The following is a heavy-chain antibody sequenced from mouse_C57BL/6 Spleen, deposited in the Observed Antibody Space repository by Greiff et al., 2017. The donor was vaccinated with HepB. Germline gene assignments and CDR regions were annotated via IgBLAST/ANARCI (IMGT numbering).Heavy chain of an antibody. CDR2: IDPSDSYT. Sequence: VQLQQSGAELVMPGASVKLSCKASGYTFTSYWMHWVKQRPGQGLEWIGEIDPSDSYTNYNQKFKGKSTLTVDKSSSTAYMQLSSLTSEDSAVYYCARDGSSYGGGYFDVWGTGTTVTVSS. J-gene: IGHJ1*03. CDR1: GYTFTSYW. D-gene: IGHD1-1*01. CDR3: ARDGSSYGGGYFDV. V-gene: IGHV1-69*01.